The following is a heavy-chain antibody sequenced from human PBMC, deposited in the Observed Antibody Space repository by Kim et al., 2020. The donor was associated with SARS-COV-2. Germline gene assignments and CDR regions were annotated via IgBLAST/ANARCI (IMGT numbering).Heavy chain of an antibody. CDR3: ARYSNSDGSLRY. Sequence: SETLSLTCTVSGDSISSRGYLWAWIRQSPGMGLEWLASISYSGETYYNPSLKSRGTISKDTSKNQLSLKLNSVTAADTALYYCARYSNSDGSLRYWGQGT. D-gene: IGHD2-21*01. CDR1: GDSISSRGYL. J-gene: IGHJ4*02. V-gene: IGHV4-39*07. CDR2: ISYSGET.